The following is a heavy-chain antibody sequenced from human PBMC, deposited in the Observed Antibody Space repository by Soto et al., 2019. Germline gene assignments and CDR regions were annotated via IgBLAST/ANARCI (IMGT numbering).Heavy chain of an antibody. CDR1: GGSISSGSYY. V-gene: IGHV4-39*01. Sequence: SETLSLTCTVSGGSISSGSYYWDWIRRPPGKGLEWIGSIYYSGSTYYNPSLKSRVTIFVDTSKNQFSLKLSSVTAADTAVYYCARHHLSRKVFHIWGQGTMVTVSS. CDR3: ARHHLSRKVFHI. CDR2: IYYSGST. J-gene: IGHJ3*02.